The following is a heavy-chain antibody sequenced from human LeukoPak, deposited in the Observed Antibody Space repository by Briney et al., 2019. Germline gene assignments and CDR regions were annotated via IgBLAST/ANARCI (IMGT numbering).Heavy chain of an antibody. D-gene: IGHD1-26*01. CDR3: ARDRLIVGTTRYYGMDV. V-gene: IGHV4-39*07. J-gene: IGHJ6*02. CDR2: INHSGST. CDR1: GGSISSSSYY. Sequence: SETLSLTCTVSGGSISSSSYYWGWIRQPPGKGLEWIGEINHSGSTNYNPSLKSRVTISVDTSKNQFSLKLSSVTAADTAVYYCARDRLIVGTTRYYGMDVWGQGTTVTVSS.